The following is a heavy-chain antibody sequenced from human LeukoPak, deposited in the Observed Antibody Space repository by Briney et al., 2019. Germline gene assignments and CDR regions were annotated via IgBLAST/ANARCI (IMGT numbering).Heavy chain of an antibody. CDR1: GYTFPSYG. CDR3: ARGVVPAAGNCWFDP. J-gene: IGHJ5*02. V-gene: IGHV1-8*01. CDR2: MNPNSGNT. Sequence: ASVKVSCKGSGYTFPSYGISWVRRAPGQGLDWMGWMNPNSGNTGYAQKLQGRVTITRNTSISTAYMELSSLRSEDTAVYYCARGVVPAAGNCWFDPWGQGTLVTVSS. D-gene: IGHD2-2*01.